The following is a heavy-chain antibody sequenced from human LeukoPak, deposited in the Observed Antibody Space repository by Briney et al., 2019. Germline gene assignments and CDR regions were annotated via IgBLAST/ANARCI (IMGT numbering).Heavy chain of an antibody. D-gene: IGHD5-18*01. Sequence: GASVKVSCKASGYTFTGYYMHWVRQAPGQGIEWMGWMNPNSGNTGYAQKFQGRVTMTRNTSISTAYMELSSLRSEDTAVYYCAAGLHVAGYYYMDVWGKGTTVTISS. J-gene: IGHJ6*03. CDR1: GYTFTGYY. CDR2: MNPNSGNT. V-gene: IGHV1-8*02. CDR3: AAGLHVAGYYYMDV.